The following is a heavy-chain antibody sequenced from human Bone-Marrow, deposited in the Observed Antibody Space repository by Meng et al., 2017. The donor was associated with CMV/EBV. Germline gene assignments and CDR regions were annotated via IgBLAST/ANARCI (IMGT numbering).Heavy chain of an antibody. Sequence: GSLRLSCTVSGGSISSYYWSWIRQPPGKGLEWIGYIHYSGSTNYNPSLKSRVTISVDTSKNQFSLKLSSVTAADTAVYYCARDLAYSSSHYYYGMDVWGQGTTVTVSS. CDR2: IHYSGST. CDR1: GGSISSYY. V-gene: IGHV4-59*01. J-gene: IGHJ6*02. CDR3: ARDLAYSSSHYYYGMDV. D-gene: IGHD6-6*01.